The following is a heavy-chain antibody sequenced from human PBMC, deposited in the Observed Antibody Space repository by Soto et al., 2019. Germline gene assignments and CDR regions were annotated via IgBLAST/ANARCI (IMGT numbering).Heavy chain of an antibody. CDR2: IDSSGEK. D-gene: IGHD6-19*01. Sequence: QVTLKESGPVLVKPTETLTLRCTVSGLSISDSEMGVSWIRQPPGKALEWLAHIDSSGEKSYRTFLKSRLTISKDTSKSKIVLIMTIMDPADTGTYYCARRHLAVAVSPWFDPWGQGILVTVSS. CDR3: ARRHLAVAVSPWFDP. CDR1: GLSISDSEMG. J-gene: IGHJ5*02. V-gene: IGHV2-26*01.